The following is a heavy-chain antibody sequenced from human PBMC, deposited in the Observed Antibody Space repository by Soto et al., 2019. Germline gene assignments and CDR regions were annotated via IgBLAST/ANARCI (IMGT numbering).Heavy chain of an antibody. Sequence: QVHLVQSGAEVKKPGASVKVSCKGSGYAFTTYGITWVRQAPGQGLEWMGWISAHNVNTNYAQKLQGRVTVTRDTSTSTAYMELRSLRSGDTAVYYCARVRYGDYWGQGALVTVSS. J-gene: IGHJ4*02. V-gene: IGHV1-18*01. D-gene: IGHD1-1*01. CDR3: ARVRYGDY. CDR2: ISAHNVNT. CDR1: GYAFTTYG.